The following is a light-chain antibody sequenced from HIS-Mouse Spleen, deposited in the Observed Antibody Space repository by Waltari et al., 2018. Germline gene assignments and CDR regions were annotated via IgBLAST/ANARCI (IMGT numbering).Light chain of an antibody. CDR2: DVS. CDR1: SSDVGGYNY. V-gene: IGLV2-14*03. J-gene: IGLJ3*02. CDR3: SSYTSSSTLV. Sequence: QSALTQPASVSGSPGQSITISCTGTSSDVGGYNYVSWYQQHPGKAPKLMIYDVSNRPSGVSNRFSGSKPGNTASLTISGLQAEDEADYYCSSYTSSSTLVFGVGTKLTVL.